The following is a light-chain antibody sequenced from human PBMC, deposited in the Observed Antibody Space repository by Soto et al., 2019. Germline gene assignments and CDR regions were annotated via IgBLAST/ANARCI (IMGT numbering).Light chain of an antibody. Sequence: QAVVTQPPSVSGAPGQRVTISCTGSSSNIGAGYDVHWYQQLPGTAPKLLIYGNSNRPSGVPDRFSGSKSGTSASLAITGLQAEDEADYYCQSYDSSIRGVFGGGTKLTVL. J-gene: IGLJ3*02. V-gene: IGLV1-40*01. CDR1: SSNIGAGYD. CDR3: QSYDSSIRGV. CDR2: GNS.